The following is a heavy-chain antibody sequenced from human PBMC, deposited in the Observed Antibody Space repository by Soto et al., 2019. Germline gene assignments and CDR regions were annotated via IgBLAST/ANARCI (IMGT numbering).Heavy chain of an antibody. CDR3: ARKGALDY. Sequence: QVQLQESGPGLVKPSQTLSLTCTVSGGSISSGDYYWGWIRQPPGKGLERIGYILYSGTTNYNPSLESRLTISVDTSKNQFSLKLTYGTAADTAVYYCARKGALDYWGRGTLVTVSS. CDR2: ILYSGTT. V-gene: IGHV4-30-4*01. CDR1: GGSISSGDYY. J-gene: IGHJ4*02.